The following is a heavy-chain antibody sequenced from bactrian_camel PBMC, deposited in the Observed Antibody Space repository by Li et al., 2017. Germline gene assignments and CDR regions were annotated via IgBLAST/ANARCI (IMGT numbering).Heavy chain of an antibody. J-gene: IGHJ6*01. V-gene: IGHV3S40*01. Sequence: VQLVESGGGSVQAGGSLRLACVASPLTASRNAMPCMAWFRQAPGKEREGVTSIDRGSGSTYYDDSVKGRFTISLDKAKSTVYLQMNNVTADDTAMYYCAAKRTSYCAFVGGTWNGGFAAWGQGTQVTVS. CDR3: AAKRTSYCAFVGGTWNGGFAA. CDR1: PLTASRNA. CDR2: IDRGSGST. D-gene: IGHD7*01.